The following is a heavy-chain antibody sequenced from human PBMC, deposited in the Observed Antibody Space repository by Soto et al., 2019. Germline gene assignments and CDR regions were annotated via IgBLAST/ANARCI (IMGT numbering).Heavy chain of an antibody. V-gene: IGHV3-43*01. D-gene: IGHD5-18*01. CDR3: AKMNTAMVTYYYGMDV. Sequence: EVQLVESGGVVVQPGGSLRLSCAASGFTFDDYTMHWVRQAPGKGLEWVSLISWDGGSTYYADSVKGRFTISRDNSKNSLYLQMNSLRTEDTALYYCAKMNTAMVTYYYGMDVWGQGTTVTVSS. J-gene: IGHJ6*02. CDR1: GFTFDDYT. CDR2: ISWDGGST.